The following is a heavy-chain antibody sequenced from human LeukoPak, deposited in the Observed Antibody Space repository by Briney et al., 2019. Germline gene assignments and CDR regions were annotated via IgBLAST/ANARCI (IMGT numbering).Heavy chain of an antibody. Sequence: GGSLRLSCAASGFTFSNAWMSWVRQAPGKGLEWVGPIKSKTDGGTTDYAAPVKGRFTISRGDSKNTLYLQMNSLKTEDTAVYYCTTVVVPAAPLSYYYGMDVWGKGTTVTVSS. D-gene: IGHD2-2*01. J-gene: IGHJ6*04. CDR2: IKSKTDGGTT. V-gene: IGHV3-15*01. CDR1: GFTFSNAW. CDR3: TTVVVPAAPLSYYYGMDV.